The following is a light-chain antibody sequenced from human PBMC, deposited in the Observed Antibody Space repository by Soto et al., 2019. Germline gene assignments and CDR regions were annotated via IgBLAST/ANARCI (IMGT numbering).Light chain of an antibody. V-gene: IGKV1-5*01. J-gene: IGKJ2*01. CDR3: QQYSSYSS. CDR2: GAS. Sequence: DIQMTQSPFTLSASVGDRVTITCRASQSISGWLAWYQQKPGRDPNLLISGASSLESGVPSRFSGSGPGTEFSLTISGLQPDDFATHYCQQYSSYSSFGQGTKLEIK. CDR1: QSISGW.